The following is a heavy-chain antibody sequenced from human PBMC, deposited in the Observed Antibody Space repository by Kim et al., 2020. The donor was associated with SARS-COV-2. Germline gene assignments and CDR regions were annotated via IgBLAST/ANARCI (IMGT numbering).Heavy chain of an antibody. CDR2: ISGSTGYT. CDR3: ARAWDGAASMYAFDV. CDR1: GFTFSDYY. V-gene: IGHV3-11*05. J-gene: IGHJ3*01. D-gene: IGHD2-2*01. Sequence: GGSLRLSCAASGFTFSDYYMSWIRQAPGKGLEWLSYISGSTGYTNYADSVKGRFTISRDNANHSLYLQMNSLRAEDTAGYYCARAWDGAASMYAFDVWG.